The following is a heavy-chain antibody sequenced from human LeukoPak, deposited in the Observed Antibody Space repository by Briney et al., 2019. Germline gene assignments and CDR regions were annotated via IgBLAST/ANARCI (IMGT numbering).Heavy chain of an antibody. CDR2: ISAYNGNT. Sequence: ASVKVSCKASGYTFTSYGMSWVRQAPGQGLEWMGWISAYNGNTNYAQKLQGRVTMTTDTSTSTAYMELRSLRSDDTAVYYCAREGIAAADYNWFDPWGQGTLVTVSS. CDR1: GYTFTSYG. D-gene: IGHD6-13*01. V-gene: IGHV1-18*01. J-gene: IGHJ5*02. CDR3: AREGIAAADYNWFDP.